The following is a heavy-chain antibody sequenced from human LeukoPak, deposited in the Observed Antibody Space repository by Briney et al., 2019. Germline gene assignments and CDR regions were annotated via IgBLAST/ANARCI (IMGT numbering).Heavy chain of an antibody. J-gene: IGHJ4*02. CDR1: GGTFSSYA. CDR3: ARDRGGWYYFDY. Sequence: SVKVSCKASGGTFSSYAISWVRQAPGQGLGWMGGIIPIFGTANYAQKFQGRVTITADESTSTAYMELSSLRSEDTAVYYCARDRGGWYYFDYWGQGTLVTVSS. CDR2: IIPIFGTA. D-gene: IGHD3-10*01. V-gene: IGHV1-69*13.